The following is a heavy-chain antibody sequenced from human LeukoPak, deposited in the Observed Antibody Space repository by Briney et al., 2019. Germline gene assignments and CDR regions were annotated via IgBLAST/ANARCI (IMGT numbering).Heavy chain of an antibody. D-gene: IGHD2-2*02. Sequence: ASVKVSCKASGYTFSSYAIRWVRQAPGQGLEWMGWISAYNGNTNYAQKLQGRVTMTTDTSTSTAYMELRSLRSDDTAVYYCARGPYCSSTSCYKYFHHWGQGTLVTVSS. CDR1: GYTFSSYA. J-gene: IGHJ1*01. CDR2: ISAYNGNT. V-gene: IGHV1-18*01. CDR3: ARGPYCSSTSCYKYFHH.